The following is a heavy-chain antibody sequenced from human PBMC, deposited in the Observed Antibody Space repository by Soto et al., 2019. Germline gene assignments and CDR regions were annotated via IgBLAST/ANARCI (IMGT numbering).Heavy chain of an antibody. D-gene: IGHD1-1*01. CDR2: VYYSGSA. CDR1: GGSISSYY. Sequence: PSETLSLTCTASGGSISSYYWSWIRQYPGKGLEWIGFVYYSGSASYNPSLKSRVNISVHTSNSQFSLELSSVTAADTAVYYCARGLFTGSHNSGGCYYFDSGGQGTQVTVPS. V-gene: IGHV4-59*12. J-gene: IGHJ4*02. CDR3: ARGLFTGSHNSGGCYYFDS.